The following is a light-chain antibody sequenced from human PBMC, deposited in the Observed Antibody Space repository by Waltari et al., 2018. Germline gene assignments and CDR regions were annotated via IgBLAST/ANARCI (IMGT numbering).Light chain of an antibody. CDR3: LQHNSYPLLT. V-gene: IGKV1-17*01. J-gene: IGKJ4*01. CDR2: ASF. CDR1: QGVRND. Sequence: DIQTTPSLFSMSASVGARVTITCRARQGVRNDLGWYQQKPGKAPKRMIYASFSLQSGVPSRFSGSGSGTEFTLTSSSLQPEDFATYYCLQHNSYPLLTFGGGTKVEIK.